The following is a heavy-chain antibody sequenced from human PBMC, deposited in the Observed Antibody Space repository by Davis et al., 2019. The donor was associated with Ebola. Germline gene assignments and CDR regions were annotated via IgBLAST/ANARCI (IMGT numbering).Heavy chain of an antibody. Sequence: SWVRQAPGKGLEWIGYISHSGRTYYNPSLKSRVTISVDRSKNQFSLKLSSVTAADTAVYYCARELGYCSGGSCYSGWFDPWGQGTLVTVSS. CDR2: ISHSGRT. J-gene: IGHJ5*02. D-gene: IGHD2-15*01. V-gene: IGHV4-30-2*01. CDR3: ARELGYCSGGSCYSGWFDP.